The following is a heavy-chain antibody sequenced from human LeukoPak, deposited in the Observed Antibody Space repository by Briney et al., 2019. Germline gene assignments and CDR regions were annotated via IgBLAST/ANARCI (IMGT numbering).Heavy chain of an antibody. CDR1: GGSISSGDYY. CDR3: ASRKSGLHHPIYFDY. J-gene: IGHJ4*02. V-gene: IGHV4-30-4*08. Sequence: TLSLTCTVSGGSISSGDYYWSWIRQPPGKGLEWIGYIYYSGSTYYNPSLKSRVTISVDTSKNQFSLKLSSVTAADTAVYYCASRKSGLHHPIYFDYWGQGTLVTVSS. CDR2: IYYSGST. D-gene: IGHD4-11*01.